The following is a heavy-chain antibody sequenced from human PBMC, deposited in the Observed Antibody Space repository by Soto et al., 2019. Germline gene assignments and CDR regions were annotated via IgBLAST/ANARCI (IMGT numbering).Heavy chain of an antibody. CDR3: AREVVVAATGWFDP. V-gene: IGHV1-18*01. J-gene: IGHJ5*02. D-gene: IGHD2-15*01. Sequence: ASVKVSCKASGYTFTSYGISWVRQAPGQGLEWMGWISAYNGNTNYAQKLQGRVTMTTDKSTSTAYMELSSLRSDDTAVYYCAREVVVAATGWFDPWGQGTLVTVSS. CDR1: GYTFTSYG. CDR2: ISAYNGNT.